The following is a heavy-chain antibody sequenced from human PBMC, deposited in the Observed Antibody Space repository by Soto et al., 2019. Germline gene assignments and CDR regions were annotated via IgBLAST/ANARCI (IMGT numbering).Heavy chain of an antibody. CDR2: IYYSGSA. J-gene: IGHJ4*02. CDR1: GGSISSYY. Sequence: SETLSLTCTVSGGSISSYYWSWIREPPGKGLEWIGYIYYSGSANYNPSLKSRVTISVDTSKNQFSLKLSSVTAADTAVYYCARGWGLVFDYWGQGTLVTVSS. V-gene: IGHV4-59*01. CDR3: ARGWGLVFDY. D-gene: IGHD2-21*02.